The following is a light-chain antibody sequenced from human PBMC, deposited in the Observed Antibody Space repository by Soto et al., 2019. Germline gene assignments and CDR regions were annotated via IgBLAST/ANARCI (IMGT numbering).Light chain of an antibody. J-gene: IGKJ1*01. CDR2: GAS. Sequence: EIVMTPSPATLSASPGERATLSCRASQSVSTNLAWYQQKPGQAPRLLIYGASTRATGIPARISGSGSGTDFTLTITSLQSEDFAVYYCQQYNKWRTFGQGTKVDIK. V-gene: IGKV3-15*01. CDR3: QQYNKWRT. CDR1: QSVSTN.